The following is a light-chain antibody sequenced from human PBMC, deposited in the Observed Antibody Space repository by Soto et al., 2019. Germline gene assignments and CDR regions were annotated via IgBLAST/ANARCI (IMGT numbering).Light chain of an antibody. V-gene: IGKV3D-15*01. Sequence: EIVLTQSPGTLSLSPGERATLSCRASQSVKTFLLWYQHRPGQAPRLVIYDIFTRATGVPTRISGSGSGTEFTLTISSLQSEDFAVYYCQQYNSWPLTFGGGTKVDIK. J-gene: IGKJ4*01. CDR2: DIF. CDR1: QSVKTF. CDR3: QQYNSWPLT.